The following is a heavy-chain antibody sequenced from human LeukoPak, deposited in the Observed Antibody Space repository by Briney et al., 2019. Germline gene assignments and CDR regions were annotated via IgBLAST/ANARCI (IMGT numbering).Heavy chain of an antibody. Sequence: GESLKISCRGSGYTFTTSWIGRVRQMPGKGLEWVGIIYPGNSDTRYSPSFQGQVTISADKSITTAYLQWNSLKASDTAVYFCAARVSTILYWGQGTLVTVSS. V-gene: IGHV5-51*01. CDR2: IYPGNSDT. D-gene: IGHD2-2*02. CDR1: GYTFTTSW. CDR3: AARVSTILY. J-gene: IGHJ4*02.